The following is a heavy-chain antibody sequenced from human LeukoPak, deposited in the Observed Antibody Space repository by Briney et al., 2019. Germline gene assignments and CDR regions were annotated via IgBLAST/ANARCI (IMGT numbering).Heavy chain of an antibody. CDR1: GFTFSSYS. J-gene: IGHJ4*02. CDR2: ISSSSSTI. Sequence: PGGSLRLSCAASGFTFSSYSMNWVRQAPGKGLEWVSYISSSSSTIYYADSVKGRFTISRDNAKNSLYLQMNSLRAEDTAVYYCARGLYSGSYFHDYWGQGTLVTVSS. D-gene: IGHD1-26*01. V-gene: IGHV3-48*01. CDR3: ARGLYSGSYFHDY.